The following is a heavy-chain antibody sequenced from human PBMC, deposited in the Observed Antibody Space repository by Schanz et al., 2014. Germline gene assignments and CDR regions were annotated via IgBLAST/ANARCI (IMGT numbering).Heavy chain of an antibody. CDR2: INAGTGNT. CDR3: ARAKRFGDMDV. D-gene: IGHD3-10*01. CDR1: GYSFTPFP. Sequence: QVQLVQSWAEVKGPGASVKVSCKASGYSFTPFPIHWVRQAPGQRLEWMGWINAGTGNTEYSQKFQGRVTLTTDTSTSTAYMELRNLRSDDTAVYYCARAKRFGDMDVCGQGTTVTVSS. V-gene: IGHV1-3*01. J-gene: IGHJ6*02.